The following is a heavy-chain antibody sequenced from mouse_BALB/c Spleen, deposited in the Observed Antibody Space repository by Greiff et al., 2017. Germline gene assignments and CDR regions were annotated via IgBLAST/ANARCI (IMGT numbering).Heavy chain of an antibody. CDR1: GFTFSNYW. V-gene: IGHV6-6*02. CDR2: IRLKSNNYAT. D-gene: IGHD2-3*01. J-gene: IGHJ3*01. CDR3: ARDGYYGFAY. Sequence: EVMLVESGGGLVQPGGSMKLSCVASGFTFSNYWMNWVRQSPEKGLEWVAEIRLKSNNYATHYAESVQGRFTISRDDSKSSVYLQMNNLRAEDTGIYYCARDGYYGFAYWGQGTLVTVSA.